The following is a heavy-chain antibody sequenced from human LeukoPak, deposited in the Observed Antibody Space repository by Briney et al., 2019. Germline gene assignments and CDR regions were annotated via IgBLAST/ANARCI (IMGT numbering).Heavy chain of an antibody. CDR2: ISAYNGNT. V-gene: IGHV1-18*01. CDR3: ARRAHFWSGYYYYFDY. D-gene: IGHD3-3*02. Sequence: ASVKVSCKASGYTFTNYDISWVRQAPGQGLEWMGWISAYNGNTNYAQKFQGRVTMTRDTSTSTVYMELSSLRSEDTAVYYCARRAHFWSGYYYYFDYWGQGTLVTVSS. CDR1: GYTFTNYD. J-gene: IGHJ4*02.